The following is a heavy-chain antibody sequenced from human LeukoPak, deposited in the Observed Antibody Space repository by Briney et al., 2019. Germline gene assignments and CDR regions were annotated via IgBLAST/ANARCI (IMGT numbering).Heavy chain of an antibody. D-gene: IGHD2-2*01. Sequence: SEALSLTCTVSGGSISSYYWSWIRQPPGKGLEWIGYIYYSGSTNYNPSLKSRVTISVDTSKNQFSLKLSSVTAADTAVYYCARNPQTSYLPFDYWGQGTLVTVSS. CDR2: IYYSGST. CDR1: GGSISSYY. J-gene: IGHJ4*02. V-gene: IGHV4-59*01. CDR3: ARNPQTSYLPFDY.